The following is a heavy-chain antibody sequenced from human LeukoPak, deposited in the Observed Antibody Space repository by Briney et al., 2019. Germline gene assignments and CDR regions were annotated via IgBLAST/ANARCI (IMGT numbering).Heavy chain of an antibody. CDR1: GFTFSSYA. CDR3: ARDRVGATDYFDY. CDR2: ISYDGSNK. D-gene: IGHD1-26*01. J-gene: IGHJ4*02. Sequence: GRSLRLSCAASGFTFSSYAMHWVRQAPGKGLEWVAVISYDGSNKYYADSVKGRFTISRDNSKDTLYLQMNSLRAEDTAVYYCARDRVGATDYFDYWGQGTLVTVSS. V-gene: IGHV3-30-3*01.